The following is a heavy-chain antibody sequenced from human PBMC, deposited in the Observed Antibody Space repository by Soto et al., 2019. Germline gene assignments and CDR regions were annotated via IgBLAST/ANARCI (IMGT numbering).Heavy chain of an antibody. CDR1: GGTFSSYA. CDR2: IIPIFGTA. Sequence: ASVKVSCEASGGTFSSYAISWVRQAPGQGLEWMGGIIPIFGTANYAQKFQGRVTITADKSTSTAYMELSSLRSEDTAVYYCASSNIVVVTAIPDWFDPWGQGTMVTVYS. D-gene: IGHD2-21*02. CDR3: ASSNIVVVTAIPDWFDP. J-gene: IGHJ5*02. V-gene: IGHV1-69*06.